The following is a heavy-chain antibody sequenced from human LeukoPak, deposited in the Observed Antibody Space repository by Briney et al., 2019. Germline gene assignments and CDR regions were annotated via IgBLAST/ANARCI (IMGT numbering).Heavy chain of an antibody. CDR2: ITYDGSAT. D-gene: IGHD3-3*01. CDR1: GFTSSNYW. CDR3: VSGSLQSGYNFDY. J-gene: IGHJ4*02. Sequence: GGSLRLSCAASGFTSSNYWMHWIRQVPGKGLVWVPHITYDGSATNYADSVKGRFTISRDNAKNTLYLQMNSLRAKDTAVYYCVSGSLQSGYNFDYWGQGALVTVSS. V-gene: IGHV3-74*01.